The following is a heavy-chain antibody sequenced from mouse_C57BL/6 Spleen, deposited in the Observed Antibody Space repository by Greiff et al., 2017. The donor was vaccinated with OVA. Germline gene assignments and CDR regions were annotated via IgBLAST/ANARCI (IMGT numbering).Heavy chain of an antibody. Sequence: EVQLQESGAELVKPGASVKLSCTASGFNINDYYMHWVKQRTEQGLEWIGRIDPEDGDTKYAAKFQGKATITADPSSNTAYLQLSSLTSEDTADYYGAENYGRNYYGAIDYWGQGTTLTVSS. CDR1: GFNINDYY. CDR2: IDPEDGDT. CDR3: AENYGRNYYGAIDY. D-gene: IGHD1-1*01. J-gene: IGHJ4*01. V-gene: IGHV14-2*01.